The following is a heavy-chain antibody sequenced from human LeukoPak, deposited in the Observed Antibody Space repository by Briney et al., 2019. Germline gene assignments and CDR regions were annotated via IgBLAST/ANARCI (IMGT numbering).Heavy chain of an antibody. D-gene: IGHD3-22*01. CDR3: ARERNYYDSSGYYL. J-gene: IGHJ4*02. Sequence: ASVKVSCKASGYTFTGYYMHWVRQAPGRGLEWMGWINPNSGGTNYAQKFQGRVTMTRDTSISTAYMELSRLRSDDTAVYYCARERNYYDSSGYYLWGQGTLVTVSS. V-gene: IGHV1-2*02. CDR2: INPNSGGT. CDR1: GYTFTGYY.